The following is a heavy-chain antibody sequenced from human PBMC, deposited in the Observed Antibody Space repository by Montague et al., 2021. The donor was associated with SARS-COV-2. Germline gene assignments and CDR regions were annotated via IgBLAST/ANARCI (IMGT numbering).Heavy chain of an antibody. Sequence: SETLSLTCSVDGGSISSDYRSWIRQSPGKGLEWIGYIYYRGTTNYNPSLKSRVTFSVDTSKNQFSLKLISVTAADTAVYFCAREDRWNWFDPWGQGVLVTVSS. J-gene: IGHJ5*02. CDR1: GGSISSDY. CDR2: IYYRGTT. D-gene: IGHD5-24*01. V-gene: IGHV4-59*01. CDR3: AREDRWNWFDP.